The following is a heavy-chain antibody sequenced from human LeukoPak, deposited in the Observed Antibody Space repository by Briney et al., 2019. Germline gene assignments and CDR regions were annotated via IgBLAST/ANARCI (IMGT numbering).Heavy chain of an antibody. CDR1: GFTFSSYG. CDR2: ISYDGSNK. D-gene: IGHD2-15*01. V-gene: IGHV3-30*18. CDR3: AKDLYLQYCRGSACYLNYYNMDV. J-gene: IGHJ6*02. Sequence: GGSLRLSCAASGFTFSSYGMHWVRQAPGKGLEWVAVISYDGSNKYYADSVKGRFTNSRDNSKNTLYLQMNGLRAEDTAVYYCAKDLYLQYCRGSACYLNYYNMDVWGQGTTVAVSS.